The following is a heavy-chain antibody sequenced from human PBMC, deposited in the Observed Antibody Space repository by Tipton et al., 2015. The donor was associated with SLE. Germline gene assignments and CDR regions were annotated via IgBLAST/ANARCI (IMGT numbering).Heavy chain of an antibody. CDR3: ARWTSSGWYYFDY. D-gene: IGHD6-19*01. V-gene: IGHV4-59*08. CDR1: GGSISSHY. J-gene: IGHJ4*02. CDR2: IYYSGST. Sequence: TLSLTCTVSGGSISSHYWSWIRQPPGKGLEWIGYIYYSGSTNYNPSLKSRVTMSVDSSKNQFSLKLSSVTAADTAVYYCARWTSSGWYYFDYWGQGTLVTVSS.